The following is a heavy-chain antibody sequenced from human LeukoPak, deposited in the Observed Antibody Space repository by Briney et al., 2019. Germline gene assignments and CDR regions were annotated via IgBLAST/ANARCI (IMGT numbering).Heavy chain of an antibody. CDR1: GFTFSGYW. CDR2: IKQDGSEK. J-gene: IGHJ4*02. CDR3: ASGAYGDYVFDY. V-gene: IGHV3-7*01. D-gene: IGHD4-17*01. Sequence: PGGSLRLSCAASGFTFSGYWMSWVRQAPGKGLEWVANIKQDGSEKYYVDSVKGRFTISRDNAKNSLYLQMNSLRAEDTAVYYCASGAYGDYVFDYWGQGTLVTVSS.